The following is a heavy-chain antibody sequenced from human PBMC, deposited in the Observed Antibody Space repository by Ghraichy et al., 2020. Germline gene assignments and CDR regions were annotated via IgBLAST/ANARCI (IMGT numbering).Heavy chain of an antibody. V-gene: IGHV4-31*03. CDR3: ARRYCSGGSCYSDY. CDR1: GGSISSGGYY. Sequence: SQTLSLTCTVSGGSISSGGYYWSWIRQHPGKGLEWIGYIYYSGSTYYNPSLKSRVTISVDTSKNQFSLKLSSVTAADTAVYYCARRYCSGGSCYSDYWGQGTLVTVSS. CDR2: IYYSGST. D-gene: IGHD2-15*01. J-gene: IGHJ4*02.